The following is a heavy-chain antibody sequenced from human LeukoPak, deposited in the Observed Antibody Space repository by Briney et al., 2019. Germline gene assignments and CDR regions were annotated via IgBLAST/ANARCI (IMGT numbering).Heavy chain of an antibody. CDR1: GDSVSSNSAV. CDR2: TYYRSQWYS. CDR3: ARWVGSAGRFDN. D-gene: IGHD1-26*01. Sequence: SQTLSLTCAISGDSVSSNSAVWSWIRQSPSRGLEWVGRTYYRSQWYSEYAVYVRGRITIISNTSKNQFSLHLNSVTPDDTAVYYCARWVGSAGRFDNWGQGSLVTVSS. J-gene: IGHJ4*02. V-gene: IGHV6-1*01.